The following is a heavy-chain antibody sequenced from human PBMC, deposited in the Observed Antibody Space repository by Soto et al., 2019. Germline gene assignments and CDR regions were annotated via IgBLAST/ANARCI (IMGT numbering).Heavy chain of an antibody. CDR1: GGSISSGGYY. Sequence: QVQLQESGPGLVKPSQTLSLTCTVSGGSISSGGYYWSWIRQHPGKGLEWIGYIHYSGSTYYNPSVKRRVTFSVCPSKNRFSLMLGSVTAADTAVYYCGRGHVSSGYYPEPYYFSAMDVWGQGATVTVSS. D-gene: IGHD3-22*01. CDR2: IHYSGST. J-gene: IGHJ6*02. V-gene: IGHV4-31*03. CDR3: GRGHVSSGYYPEPYYFSAMDV.